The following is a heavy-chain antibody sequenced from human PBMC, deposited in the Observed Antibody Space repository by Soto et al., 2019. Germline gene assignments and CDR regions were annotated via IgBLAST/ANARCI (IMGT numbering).Heavy chain of an antibody. Sequence: QITLKESGPTLVKPTQTLTLTCTFSGFSLSTSGVGVGWIRQPPGKALEWLALIYWDDDKRYSPSLKSRLTITKDTSQNQVVLTMTNMDPVDTATYYCAHRRSYGSGSYFDYWGQGTLVTVSS. CDR1: GFSLSTSGVG. V-gene: IGHV2-5*02. CDR2: IYWDDDK. J-gene: IGHJ4*02. CDR3: AHRRSYGSGSYFDY. D-gene: IGHD3-10*01.